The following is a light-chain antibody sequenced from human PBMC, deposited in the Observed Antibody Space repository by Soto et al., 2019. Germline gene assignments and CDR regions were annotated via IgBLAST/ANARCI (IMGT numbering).Light chain of an antibody. J-gene: IGKJ4*01. CDR1: QSISSW. CDR2: KAS. Sequence: DSQMTQYPSTLSASIGDRVTITCRAGQSISSWLAVYQQKPGKAPKPLISKASTLQSGVPPRFRGSGSGTEFALTSSSRQPDDFATYFCQQYECYPMTFGGGTKVEIK. V-gene: IGKV1-5*03. CDR3: QQYECYPMT.